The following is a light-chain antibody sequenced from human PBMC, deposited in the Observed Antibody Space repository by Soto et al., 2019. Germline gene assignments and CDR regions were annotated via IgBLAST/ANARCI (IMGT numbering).Light chain of an antibody. J-gene: IGKJ2*01. CDR1: QSVSNY. CDR2: DAS. CDR3: QQRTNWPPYT. Sequence: EIVLTQSPATLSLSPGERATLSCRASQSVSNYLAWYQQKPGQAPRLLIYDASNRATGIPARFSGSGSGTDFTLTISSLEXXXXXXXYCQQRTNWPPYTFGQGTKLXX. V-gene: IGKV3-11*01.